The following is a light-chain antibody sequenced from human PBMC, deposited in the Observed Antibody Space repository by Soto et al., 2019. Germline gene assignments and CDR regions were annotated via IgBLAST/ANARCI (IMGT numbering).Light chain of an antibody. CDR2: GNS. CDR1: SSNIGAGYD. Sequence: QSVLTQPPSVSGAPGQKVTISCTGSSSNIGAGYDVNWYHQLPGTAPQLLIHGNSNRPSGVPDRFSGSKSGSPASLAITGLQAEDEADYFCQSYDSSLSGYVFGPGTKLTVL. J-gene: IGLJ1*01. V-gene: IGLV1-40*01. CDR3: QSYDSSLSGYV.